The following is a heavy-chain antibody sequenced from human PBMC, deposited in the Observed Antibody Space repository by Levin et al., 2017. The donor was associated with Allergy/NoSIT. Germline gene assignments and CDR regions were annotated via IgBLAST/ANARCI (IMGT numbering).Heavy chain of an antibody. CDR1: GFTFRSYT. CDR3: AKGLSSGSPYRAFDM. Sequence: GESLKISCAASGFTFRSYTMTWVRQAPGRGLEWVSTLRYSGDTTHYADSVKGRFTISRDGSKDTLFLQMNSLRAEDTSVYYCAKGLSSGSPYRAFDMWGQGTMVTVSS. D-gene: IGHD1-26*01. CDR2: LRYSGDTT. J-gene: IGHJ3*02. V-gene: IGHV3-23*01.